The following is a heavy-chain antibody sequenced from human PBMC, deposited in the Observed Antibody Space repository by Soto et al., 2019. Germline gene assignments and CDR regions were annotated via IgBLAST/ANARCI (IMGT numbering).Heavy chain of an antibody. CDR3: ARSFFP. V-gene: IGHV4-31*03. CDR1: GGSISSGGYY. J-gene: IGHJ5*02. Sequence: QVQLQESGPGLVKPSQTLSLTCTVSGGSISSGGYYWNWIRQHPGKGLEWIGYIYYIGSTYYNPSLXSXITISLDTSKNQFSLKLSSVTAADTAVYYCARSFFPWGQGTLVTVSS. D-gene: IGHD3-3*01. CDR2: IYYIGST.